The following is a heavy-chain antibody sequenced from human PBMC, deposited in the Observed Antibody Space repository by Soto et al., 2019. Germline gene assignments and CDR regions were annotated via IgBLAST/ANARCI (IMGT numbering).Heavy chain of an antibody. J-gene: IGHJ5*02. CDR1: GYTFTSCG. CDR3: ARDENDFWSGYYLLGFDP. CDR2: ISAYNGNT. V-gene: IGHV1-18*01. D-gene: IGHD3-3*01. Sequence: ASVKVSCKASGYTFTSCGISWVRQAPGQGLEWMGWISAYNGNTNYAQKLQGRVTMTTDTSTSTAYMGLRSLRSDDTAVYYCARDENDFWSGYYLLGFDPWGQRTPVTVSS.